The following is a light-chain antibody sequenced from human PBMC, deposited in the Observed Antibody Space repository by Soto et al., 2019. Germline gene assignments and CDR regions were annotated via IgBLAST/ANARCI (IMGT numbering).Light chain of an antibody. J-gene: IGKJ4*01. V-gene: IGKV3-15*01. Sequence: EIVMTQSPATLSVSPGEGATVSCRASQSVSSHLAWYQHKPGQAPRLLFYDASTRATGIPARFSGSGSGTEFTLTISSLQSEDFATYYCQQANSFPLTFGGGTKVDIK. CDR1: QSVSSH. CDR2: DAS. CDR3: QQANSFPLT.